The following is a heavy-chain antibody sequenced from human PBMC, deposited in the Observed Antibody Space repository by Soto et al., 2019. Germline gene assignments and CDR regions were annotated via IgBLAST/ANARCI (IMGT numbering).Heavy chain of an antibody. CDR2: INHSGST. Sequence: QVQLQQWGAGLLKPSETLSLTCAVYGGSFSGYYWSWIRQPPGKGLEWIGEINHSGSTNYNPSLKSRVTISVDTSKNPFSLKLSSVTAADTAVYYCARGPPRGTMVRGVTAIAFDYWGQGTLVTVSS. CDR1: GGSFSGYY. J-gene: IGHJ4*02. CDR3: ARGPPRGTMVRGVTAIAFDY. V-gene: IGHV4-34*01. D-gene: IGHD3-10*01.